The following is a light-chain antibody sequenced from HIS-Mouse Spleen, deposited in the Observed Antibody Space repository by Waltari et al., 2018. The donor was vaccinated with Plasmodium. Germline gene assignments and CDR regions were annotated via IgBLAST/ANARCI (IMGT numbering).Light chain of an antibody. CDR3: QQYNNWSFT. CDR2: GAS. CDR1: PLVSSN. Sequence: EIVMTQSPATLSVSPGALATLSCRASPLVSSNVAWYQQKPGQAPRLLIYGASTRATGIPARFSGSGSGTEFTLTISSLQSEDFAVYYCQQYNNWSFTFGPGTKVDIK. J-gene: IGKJ3*01. V-gene: IGKV3-15*01.